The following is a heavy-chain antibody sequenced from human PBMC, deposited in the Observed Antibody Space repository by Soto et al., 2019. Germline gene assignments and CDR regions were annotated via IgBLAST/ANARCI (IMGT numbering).Heavy chain of an antibody. D-gene: IGHD3-22*01. J-gene: IGHJ4*02. CDR3: AKDLGYYDSSGYFPADY. Sequence: PGGSLRLSCAASGFTFSSYAMSWVRQAPGKGLEWVSAISGSGGSTYYADSVKGRFTISRDNSKNTLYLQMNSLRAEDTAVYYCAKDLGYYDSSGYFPADYWSQGTLVTVSS. CDR1: GFTFSSYA. V-gene: IGHV3-23*01. CDR2: ISGSGGST.